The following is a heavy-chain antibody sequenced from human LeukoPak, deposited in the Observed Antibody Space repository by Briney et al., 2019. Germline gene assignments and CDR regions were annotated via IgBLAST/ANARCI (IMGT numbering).Heavy chain of an antibody. Sequence: PGGSLRLSCAASGFTFSSYAMHWVRQAPGKGLEWVAVISYDGSNKYYADSVKGRFTISRDNAKSSVYLQMHSLRDEDTAVYYCARDPNTSGWFDSWGQGTLVTVSS. CDR2: ISYDGSNK. CDR3: ARDPNTSGWFDS. D-gene: IGHD6-19*01. CDR1: GFTFSSYA. J-gene: IGHJ5*01. V-gene: IGHV3-30-3*01.